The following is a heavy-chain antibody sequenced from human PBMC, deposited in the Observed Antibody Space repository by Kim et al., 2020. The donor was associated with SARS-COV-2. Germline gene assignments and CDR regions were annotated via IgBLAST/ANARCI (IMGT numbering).Heavy chain of an antibody. CDR2: ISAYNGNT. CDR1: GYTFTSYG. D-gene: IGHD6-19*01. Sequence: ASVKVSCKASGYTFTSYGISWVRQAPGQGLEWMGWISAYNGNTNYAQKLQGRVTMTTDTSTSTAYMELRSLRSDDTAVYYCARAKESSGWFYYYYYMDVWGKGTTVTVSS. CDR3: ARAKESSGWFYYYYYMDV. V-gene: IGHV1-18*01. J-gene: IGHJ6*03.